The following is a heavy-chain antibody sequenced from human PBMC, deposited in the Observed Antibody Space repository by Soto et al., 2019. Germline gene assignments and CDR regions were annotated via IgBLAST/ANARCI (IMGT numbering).Heavy chain of an antibody. J-gene: IGHJ6*02. CDR3: ARDRPQEDSSAYCGGDCYPAAYYYYGMDV. D-gene: IGHD2-21*02. CDR1: GGTFSSYA. Sequence: SVKVSCKASGGTFSSYAISWVRQAPGQGLEWMGGIIPIFGTANYAQKFQGRVTITADESTSTAYMELSSLRSEDTAVYYCARDRPQEDSSAYCGGDCYPAAYYYYGMDVWGQGTTVTVSS. CDR2: IIPIFGTA. V-gene: IGHV1-69*13.